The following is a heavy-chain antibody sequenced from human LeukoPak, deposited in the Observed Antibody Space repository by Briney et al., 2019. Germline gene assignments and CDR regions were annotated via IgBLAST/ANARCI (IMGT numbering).Heavy chain of an antibody. CDR1: GGSISSYY. CDR3: ARRRSGTSSEFDP. V-gene: IGHV4-59*08. CDR2: IYYSGST. J-gene: IGHJ5*02. Sequence: PSETRSLTCTVAGGSISSYYCSWIRQPPGKGLEWIGYIYYSGSTNYNPSLKSRVTISVDTSKNQFSLKLSSVTAADTAVYYCARRRSGTSSEFDPWGQGTLVTVSS. D-gene: IGHD6-6*01.